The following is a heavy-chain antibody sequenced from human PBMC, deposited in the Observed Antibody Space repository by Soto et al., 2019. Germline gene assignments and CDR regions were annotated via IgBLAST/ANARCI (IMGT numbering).Heavy chain of an antibody. D-gene: IGHD2-21*02. V-gene: IGHV4-30-4*01. J-gene: IGHJ3*02. CDR2: IYYSGST. CDR1: GGSISSGDYY. CDR3: ARVVVVVTAPRRAFDI. Sequence: PSETLSLTCTVSGGSISSGDYYWSWIRQPPGKGLEWIGYIYYSGSTYYNPSLKSRVTISVGTSKNQFSLKLSSVTAADTAVYYCARVVVVVTAPRRAFDIWGQGTMVTVSS.